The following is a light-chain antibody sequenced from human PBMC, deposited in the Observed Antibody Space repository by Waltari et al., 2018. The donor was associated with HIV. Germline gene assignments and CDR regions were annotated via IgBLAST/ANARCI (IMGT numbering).Light chain of an antibody. Sequence: SALTQPPSASGSPGQSVTISCTGTPKVVGLYNYVSWYQQNPGEAPKLIIFEVSKRPSGVPDRFSGSKSGNTASLTVSGLQREDEADYFCSSYAGSNTLLFGGGTKLTVL. V-gene: IGLV2-8*01. CDR1: PKVVGLYNY. J-gene: IGLJ2*01. CDR3: SSYAGSNTLL. CDR2: EVS.